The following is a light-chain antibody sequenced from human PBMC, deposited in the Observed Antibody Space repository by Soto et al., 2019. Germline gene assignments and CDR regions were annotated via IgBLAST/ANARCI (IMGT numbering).Light chain of an antibody. V-gene: IGKV3-11*01. CDR1: QSVGDY. J-gene: IGKJ4*01. CDR2: GAS. Sequence: ESLLTQSPATLSLSPGERATLSCRASQSVGDYLAWYQQRPGQAPSLLSYGASKRATGIPARFSASGSETDFTLTISSLEPDDFAVYFCQQRSKLPRTFGGGTKIEVK. CDR3: QQRSKLPRT.